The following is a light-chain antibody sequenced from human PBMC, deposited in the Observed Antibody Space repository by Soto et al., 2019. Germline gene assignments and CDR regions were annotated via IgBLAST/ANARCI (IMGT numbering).Light chain of an antibody. V-gene: IGLV6-57*02. CDR3: QSSDGNNIV. CDR1: SGSIASGY. Sequence: NFMLTQPHSVSESPGKTVTISCTGSSGSIASGYVQWYQQRPGSAPTTLIYEDNQRPAGVPDRFSGSIDSSSNSASLTISGLLPVDVADSYCQSSDGNNIVFGGGTKLTVL. CDR2: EDN. J-gene: IGLJ2*01.